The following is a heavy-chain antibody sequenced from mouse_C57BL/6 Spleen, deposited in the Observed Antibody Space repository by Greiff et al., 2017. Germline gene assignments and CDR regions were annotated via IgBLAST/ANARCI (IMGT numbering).Heavy chain of an antibody. Sequence: QVQLQQPGAELVKPGASVKLSCKASGYTFTSYWMQWVQQRPGQGLEWIGELDPADSYTNYNQKFKGQGTLTVDTSSSTAYMQLSSLTSEDSAVYYCARTPSNWYFDVWGTGTTVTVSS. CDR2: LDPADSYT. CDR3: ARTPSNWYFDV. CDR1: GYTFTSYW. V-gene: IGHV1-50*01. J-gene: IGHJ1*03.